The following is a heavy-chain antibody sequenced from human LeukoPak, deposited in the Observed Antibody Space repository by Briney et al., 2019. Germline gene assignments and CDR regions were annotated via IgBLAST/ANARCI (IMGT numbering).Heavy chain of an antibody. CDR2: IYYSGST. V-gene: IGHV4-30-4*01. CDR1: GGSISSGDYY. J-gene: IGHJ4*02. Sequence: PSETLSLTCTVSGGSISSGDYYWSWIRQPPGKGLEWIGYIYYSGSTYYNPSLKSRVTISVDTSKNQFSLKLSSVTAADTAVYYCARGVRYSGSFRARGWFDYWGQGTLVTVSS. D-gene: IGHD1-26*01. CDR3: ARGVRYSGSFRARGWFDY.